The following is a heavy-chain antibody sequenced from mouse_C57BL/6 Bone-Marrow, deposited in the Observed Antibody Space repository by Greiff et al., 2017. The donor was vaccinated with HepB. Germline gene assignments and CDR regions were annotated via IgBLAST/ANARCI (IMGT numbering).Heavy chain of an antibody. Sequence: EVQLQQSGAEPVRPGASVKLSCTASGFNIKDDYMHWVKQRPEQGLEWIGWIDPENGDTEYASKFQGKATITADTSSNTAYLQLSSLTSEDTAVYYCTTTVVAPTFYFDYWGQGTTLTVSS. CDR1: GFNIKDDY. D-gene: IGHD1-1*01. CDR3: TTTVVAPTFYFDY. CDR2: IDPENGDT. V-gene: IGHV14-4*01. J-gene: IGHJ2*01.